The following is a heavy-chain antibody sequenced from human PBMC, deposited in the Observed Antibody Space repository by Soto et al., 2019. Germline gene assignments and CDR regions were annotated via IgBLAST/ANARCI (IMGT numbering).Heavy chain of an antibody. J-gene: IGHJ4*02. Sequence: EVHLVESGGGLVKPGGSLRLSCAASGFTFNSAWMTWVRQAPGKGLEWVGRIKAGGTTEYAAPVKGRFTISRDDSKNMLYIQMNSLKNEDTAVYYCATDLPTLRPQVDYWGQGTLVTVSS. D-gene: IGHD2-15*01. CDR3: ATDLPTLRPQVDY. CDR1: GFTFNSAW. V-gene: IGHV3-15*07. CDR2: IKAGGTT.